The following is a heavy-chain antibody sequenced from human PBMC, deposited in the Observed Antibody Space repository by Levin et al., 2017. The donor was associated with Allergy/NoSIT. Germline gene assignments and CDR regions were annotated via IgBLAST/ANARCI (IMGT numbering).Heavy chain of an antibody. J-gene: IGHJ3*02. CDR2: INSDGSTT. V-gene: IGHV3-74*01. Sequence: GGSLRLSCAASGFIFSNYWMHWVRQAPGKGPVWVSRINSDGSTTSHADSVKGRFTISRDNAKNTLYLQMNSLRVEDTAVYYCAKVTFDFWSGWGAFDIWGQGTMVTVSS. D-gene: IGHD3-3*01. CDR1: GFIFSNYW. CDR3: AKVTFDFWSGWGAFDI.